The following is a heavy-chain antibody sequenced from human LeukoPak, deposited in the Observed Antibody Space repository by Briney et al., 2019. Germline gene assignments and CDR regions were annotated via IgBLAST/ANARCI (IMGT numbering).Heavy chain of an antibody. V-gene: IGHV3-53*01. CDR3: ARATGASDCSSNNCYLDY. CDR2: IYSGGNT. Sequence: GGSLRLSCAASGLTVSNNYMSWVRQAPGKGLEWVSVIYSGGNTYYEDSVKGRFTISRDNSKNTLYLQMNSLRVEDTAVYHCARATGASDCSSNNCYLDYWGQGTLVTVSS. D-gene: IGHD2-2*01. CDR1: GLTVSNNY. J-gene: IGHJ4*02.